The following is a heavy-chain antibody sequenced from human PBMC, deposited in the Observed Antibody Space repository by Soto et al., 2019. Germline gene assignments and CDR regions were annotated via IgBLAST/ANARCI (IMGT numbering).Heavy chain of an antibody. CDR3: ATDRARVLRYFDWLLFGPDAFDI. D-gene: IGHD3-9*01. J-gene: IGHJ3*02. V-gene: IGHV1-24*01. CDR2: FDPEDGET. CDR1: GYTLTELS. Sequence: ASVKVSCKVCGYTLTELSMHWVRQAPGKGLEWMGGFDPEDGETIYAQKSQGRVTMTEDTSTDTAYMELSSLRSEDTAVYYCATDRARVLRYFDWLLFGPDAFDIWGQGTMVTVSS.